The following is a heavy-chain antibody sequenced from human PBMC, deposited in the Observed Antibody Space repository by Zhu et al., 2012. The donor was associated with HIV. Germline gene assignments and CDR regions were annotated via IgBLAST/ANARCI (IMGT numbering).Heavy chain of an antibody. CDR2: VKQDGSEK. CDR3: ARGRRTAMATIWGWSFDL. Sequence: EVQLVESGGGLVQPGGSLRLSCAASGFTFSGYWMSWVRQAPGKGLEWVANVKQDGSEKYYVDSVRGRFTISRDNAKNSLYLQMNSLRVEDTAVYYCARGRRTAMATIWGWSFDLWGRGTLVTVSS. D-gene: IGHD5-24*01. V-gene: IGHV3-7*01. CDR1: GFTFSGYW. J-gene: IGHJ2*01.